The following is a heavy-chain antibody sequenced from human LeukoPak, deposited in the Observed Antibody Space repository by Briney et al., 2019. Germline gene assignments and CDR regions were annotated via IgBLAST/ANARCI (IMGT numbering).Heavy chain of an antibody. Sequence: PGGSLRLSCAASGFTLNSYLMSWVRQAPGRGLEWVANIKKDGSEESYLDSVKGRFTVSRDNAKNSLFLQMNSLRGEDTAVYYCARSNPNRNALDQWVQGTMVTISS. D-gene: IGHD1-14*01. J-gene: IGHJ3*01. CDR1: GFTLNSYL. CDR2: IKKDGSEE. V-gene: IGHV3-7*01. CDR3: ARSNPNRNALDQ.